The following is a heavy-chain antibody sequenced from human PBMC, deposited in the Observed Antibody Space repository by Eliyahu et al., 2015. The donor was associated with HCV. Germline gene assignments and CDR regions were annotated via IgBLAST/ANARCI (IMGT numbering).Heavy chain of an antibody. CDR2: ITSDGSNS. Sequence: QVQLVESGGGVVQPGRSLRLSCPAAGFEFPKYAMYWVRQAPGKGLEGVAGITSDGSNSYYGDSVLGRAVLSRDNSKDTVFLQMNRLRPDDTAMYYCAREEQILGKLAPFDSWGQGTLVTVSS. V-gene: IGHV3-30*09. CDR3: AREEQILGKLAPFDS. D-gene: IGHD3-16*01. J-gene: IGHJ4*02. CDR1: GFEFPKYA.